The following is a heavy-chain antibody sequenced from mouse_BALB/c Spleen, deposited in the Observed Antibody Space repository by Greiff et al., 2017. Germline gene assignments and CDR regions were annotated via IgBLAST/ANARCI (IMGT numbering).Heavy chain of an antibody. V-gene: IGHV5-9-4*01. CDR1: GFTFSSYA. D-gene: IGHD2-1*01. Sequence: EVHLVESGGGLVKPGGSLKLSCAASGFTFSSYAMSWVRQSPEKRLEWVAEISSGGSYTYYPDTVTGRFTISRDNAKNTLYLEMSSLRSEDTAMYYCARDGEYGNYEGYAMDYWGQGTSVTVSS. CDR3: ARDGEYGNYEGYAMDY. CDR2: ISSGGSYT. J-gene: IGHJ4*01.